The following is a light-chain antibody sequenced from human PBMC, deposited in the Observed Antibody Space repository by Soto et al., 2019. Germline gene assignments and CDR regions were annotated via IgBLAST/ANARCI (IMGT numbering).Light chain of an antibody. V-gene: IGKV1-33*01. Sequence: DIQMTQSPSSLSASVGDRVTITCQASQDITNCLNWYHQKPGKAPKLLIYDASNLETGVPSRFSGSGSGRHFTFTITSLQPEDIGTYYCQQYDNLPITFGQGTRLEIK. CDR2: DAS. CDR1: QDITNC. CDR3: QQYDNLPIT. J-gene: IGKJ5*01.